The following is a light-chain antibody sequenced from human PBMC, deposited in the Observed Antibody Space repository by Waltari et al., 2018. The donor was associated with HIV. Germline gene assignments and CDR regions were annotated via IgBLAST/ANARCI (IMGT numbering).Light chain of an antibody. CDR3: QTWDTTTVV. J-gene: IGLJ2*01. Sequence: SSELTQPPCVSVSAAQTASITCSEVNLGASYVCWYQQKPGQYPVLVIYQDTKRPSGIPERFSGSNAGNTATLTISGTQAMDEADYYCQTWDTTTVVFGGGTKLTVL. V-gene: IGLV3-1*01. CDR1: NLGASY. CDR2: QDT.